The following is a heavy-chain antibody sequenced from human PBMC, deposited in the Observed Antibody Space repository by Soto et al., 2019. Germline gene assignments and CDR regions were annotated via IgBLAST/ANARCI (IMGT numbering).Heavy chain of an antibody. J-gene: IGHJ4*02. D-gene: IGHD6-19*01. CDR3: ARRDASIAVAGTPLDY. CDR2: ISYDGSNK. V-gene: IGHV3-30-3*01. CDR1: GFTFSSYA. Sequence: QVQLVESGGGVVQPGRSLRLSCAASGFTFSSYAMHWDRQAPGKGLEWVAVISYDGSNKYYADSVKGRFTISRDNSKNTLYLQMNSLRAKGTAVYYWARRDASIAVAGTPLDYCGQGTLVTVSS.